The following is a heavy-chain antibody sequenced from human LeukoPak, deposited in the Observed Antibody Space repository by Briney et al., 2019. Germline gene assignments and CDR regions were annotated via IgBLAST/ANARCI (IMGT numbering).Heavy chain of an antibody. V-gene: IGHV1-2*02. CDR3: ARQGFWSGYYRYGFDY. CDR1: GYTFTCYY. D-gene: IGHD3-3*01. J-gene: IGHJ4*02. CDR2: INPNSGGT. Sequence: ASVKVSCKASGYTFTCYYMHWVGQAPGQGLEWMGWINPNSGGTNYAQKFQGRVTMTRDTSISTAYMELSRLRSDDTAVYYCARQGFWSGYYRYGFDYWGQGTLVTVSS.